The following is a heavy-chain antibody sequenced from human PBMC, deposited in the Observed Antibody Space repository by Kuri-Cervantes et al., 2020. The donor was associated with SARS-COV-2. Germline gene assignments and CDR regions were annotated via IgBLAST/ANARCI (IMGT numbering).Heavy chain of an antibody. Sequence: LRLSCTVSGGSISSGSYYWSWIRQPAGKGLEWIGRIYTSGDTIYNPSLKSRASMSVVTSKNQFSLTLTSVTAADTAVYYCVGVLSNWFDPWGQGTLVTVSS. V-gene: IGHV4-61*02. CDR2: IYTSGDT. CDR3: VGVLSNWFDP. J-gene: IGHJ5*02. D-gene: IGHD2/OR15-2a*01. CDR1: GGSISSGSYY.